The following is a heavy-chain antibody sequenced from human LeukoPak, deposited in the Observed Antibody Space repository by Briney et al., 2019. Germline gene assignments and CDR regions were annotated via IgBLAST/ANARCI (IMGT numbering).Heavy chain of an antibody. J-gene: IGHJ4*02. V-gene: IGHV3-23*01. Sequence: PGGSLRLSCAASGFTFSSYAMSWVRQAPGKGLEWVSAISGSGGSTYYADSVKGRFTISRDNSKNTPYLQMSSLRAEDTAVYYCAKTAMIVVVTPFDYWGQGTLVTVSS. CDR1: GFTFSSYA. D-gene: IGHD3-22*01. CDR2: ISGSGGST. CDR3: AKTAMIVVVTPFDY.